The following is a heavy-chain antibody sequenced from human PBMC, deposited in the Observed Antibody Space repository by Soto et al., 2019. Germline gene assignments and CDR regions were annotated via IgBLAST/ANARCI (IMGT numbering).Heavy chain of an antibody. Sequence: GESLKISCKGSGYSFTSYWIGWVRQMPGKGLEWMGIIYPGDSDTRYSPSFQGQVTISADKSISTAYLQWSSLKASDTAMYYCARLDCSGGSCVNFDYWGQGTLVTVSS. V-gene: IGHV5-51*01. CDR2: IYPGDSDT. CDR3: ARLDCSGGSCVNFDY. CDR1: GYSFTSYW. J-gene: IGHJ4*02. D-gene: IGHD2-15*01.